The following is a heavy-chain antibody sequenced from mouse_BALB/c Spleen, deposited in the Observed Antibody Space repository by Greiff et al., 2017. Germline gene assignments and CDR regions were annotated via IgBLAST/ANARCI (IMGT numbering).Heavy chain of an antibody. CDR2: ISSGSSTI. V-gene: IGHV5-17*02. D-gene: IGHD1-2*01. CDR3: ARGDYGYDYAMDY. Sequence: EVKVVESGGGLVQPGGSRKLSCAASGFTFSSFGMHWVRQAPEKGLEWVAYISSGSSTIYYADTVKGRFTISRDNPKNTLFLQMTSLRSEDTAMYYCARGDYGYDYAMDYWGQGTSVTVSS. CDR1: GFTFSSFG. J-gene: IGHJ4*01.